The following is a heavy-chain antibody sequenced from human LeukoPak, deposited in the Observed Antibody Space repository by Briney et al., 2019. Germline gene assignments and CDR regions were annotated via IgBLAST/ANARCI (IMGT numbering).Heavy chain of an antibody. CDR3: ARGKWGTFDY. J-gene: IGHJ4*02. Sequence: PSETLSLTCTVSGGSISSSSYYWGWIRQPPGKGLEWIGSNYYSGSTYYNPSLKSRVTISVDTSKNQFSLKLSSVTAADTAVYYCARGKWGTFDYWGQGTLVTVSS. CDR1: GGSISSSSYY. V-gene: IGHV4-39*07. D-gene: IGHD7-27*01. CDR2: NYYSGST.